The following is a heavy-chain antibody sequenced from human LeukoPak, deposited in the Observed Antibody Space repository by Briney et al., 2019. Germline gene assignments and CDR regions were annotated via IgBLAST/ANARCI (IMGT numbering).Heavy chain of an antibody. J-gene: IGHJ4*02. Sequence: GGSLRLSCAATGFTFTNYWMSWFRQAPGKGLEWVANIKYDGTEKQYGDSVKGRFTISRDNAKNSVSLQMNSLRADDTAVYFCARYLNSGPEDFWGRGNLVTVSS. CDR2: IKYDGTEK. CDR1: GFTFTNYW. V-gene: IGHV3-7*01. CDR3: ARYLNSGPEDF. D-gene: IGHD1-26*01.